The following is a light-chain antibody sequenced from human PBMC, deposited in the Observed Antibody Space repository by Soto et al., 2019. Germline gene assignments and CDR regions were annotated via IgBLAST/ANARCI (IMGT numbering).Light chain of an antibody. Sequence: EIVMTQSPATLSVSPGERATLSCRASQSVSSNLAWYQQKPGQAPTLLIYGASARATGIPVRFSGSRSGTEFTLTISSLQSEDFAVYYCQRYNDWPLTFGGGTKV. V-gene: IGKV3-15*01. CDR2: GAS. J-gene: IGKJ4*01. CDR3: QRYNDWPLT. CDR1: QSVSSN.